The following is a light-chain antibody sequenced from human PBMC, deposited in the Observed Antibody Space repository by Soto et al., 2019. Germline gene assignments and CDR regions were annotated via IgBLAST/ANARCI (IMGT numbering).Light chain of an antibody. V-gene: IGLV1-40*01. CDR2: EVS. Sequence: QSVLTQPPSVSGAPGQRVTISCSGSSSNIGAGYDVNWYRQLPGTAPKLLIFEVSNRPSGVSHHFSGSKSGNTASLTISGLQSGDEAHYYCASYTIKTTYVFGTGTKVTV. CDR1: SSNIGAGYD. J-gene: IGLJ1*01. CDR3: ASYTIKTTYV.